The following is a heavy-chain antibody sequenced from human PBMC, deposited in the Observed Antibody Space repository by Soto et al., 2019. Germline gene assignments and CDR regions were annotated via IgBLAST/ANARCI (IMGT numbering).Heavy chain of an antibody. V-gene: IGHV3-9*01. Sequence: EVQLVESGGALVQPGRSLRLSCVASGFNFDDSAMNWVRQVPGKGLEWVSGITWNSGHILYADSVKGRFTISRDNAKKSLYLELNSLRPEDTAFYYCAKGRSIMIVVVLDYGGQGTPVTVSS. CDR1: GFNFDDSA. CDR2: ITWNSGHI. CDR3: AKGRSIMIVVVLDY. D-gene: IGHD3-22*01. J-gene: IGHJ4*02.